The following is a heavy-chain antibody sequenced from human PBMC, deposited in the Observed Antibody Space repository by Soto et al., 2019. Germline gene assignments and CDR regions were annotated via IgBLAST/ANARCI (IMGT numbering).Heavy chain of an antibody. CDR1: GGTFSSHV. J-gene: IGHJ4*02. D-gene: IGHD3-10*01. CDR2: IMPIIGTA. Sequence: QVQLVQSGAEVKKPGSSVKVSCKASGGTFSSHVFNGVRQAPGQGLEWMGGIMPIIGTANYAQKFQGRVTITADESTSTAYMELSSLRSEDTAVYYCARDLEFRDGNISHLDYWGQGTLVTVSS. V-gene: IGHV1-69*01. CDR3: ARDLEFRDGNISHLDY.